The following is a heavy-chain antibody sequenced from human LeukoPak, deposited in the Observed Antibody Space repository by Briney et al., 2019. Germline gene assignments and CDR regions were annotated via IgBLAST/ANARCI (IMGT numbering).Heavy chain of an antibody. V-gene: IGHV4-59*08. Sequence: SETLSLTCTVSAGTTSTDYWSWIRQPPGKGLEWIGTIYYTGSVHYNPSLKSRVTISVNTSKNQFSVMLPSVTPPDTTMYYCARHNSAVGAFEYWGQGTLVTVSS. CDR3: ARHNSAVGAFEY. D-gene: IGHD1-26*01. CDR2: IYYTGSV. J-gene: IGHJ4*02. CDR1: AGTTSTDY.